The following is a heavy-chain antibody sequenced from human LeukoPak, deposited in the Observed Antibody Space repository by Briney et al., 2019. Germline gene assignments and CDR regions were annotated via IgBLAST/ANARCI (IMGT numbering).Heavy chain of an antibody. Sequence: SETLSLTCTVSSGSISSTSYYWGWIRQPPGTGLEWIGSMYCSGSTYYNPSLKSRVTISVDTSKSQFSLKLSSVTAADTAVYYCAREMRSPRGGFDYWDQGTLVTVSS. CDR2: MYCSGST. D-gene: IGHD3-10*01. V-gene: IGHV4-39*07. CDR3: AREMRSPRGGFDY. J-gene: IGHJ4*02. CDR1: SGSISSTSYY.